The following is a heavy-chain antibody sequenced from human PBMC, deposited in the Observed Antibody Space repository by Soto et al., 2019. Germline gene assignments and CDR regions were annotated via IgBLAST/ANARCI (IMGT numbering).Heavy chain of an antibody. J-gene: IGHJ6*02. V-gene: IGHV3-64D*06. CDR3: VKDPVIDAFGEFLISSYGMDV. D-gene: IGHD3-10*01. CDR2: ISSNGGST. CDR1: GFTFSSYA. Sequence: GGSLRLSCSASGFTFSSYAMHWVRQAPGKGLEYVSAISSNGGSTYYADPVKGRFTISRDNFKNTLYLQMSSLRAEDTAVYYCVKDPVIDAFGEFLISSYGMDVWGQGTTVTVSS.